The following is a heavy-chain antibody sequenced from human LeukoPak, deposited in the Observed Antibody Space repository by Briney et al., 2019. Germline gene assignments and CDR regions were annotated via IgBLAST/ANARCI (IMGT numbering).Heavy chain of an antibody. CDR1: GYSFTSYW. D-gene: IGHD3-22*01. Sequence: GESLKISCEGSGYSFTSYWIGWVRQMPGKGLEWMGIIYPGDSDTRYSPSFQGQVTISADKSINTAYLQWSSLKASDTAMYYCARLYDSSGYLGDYWGQGTLVTVSS. J-gene: IGHJ4*02. CDR3: ARLYDSSGYLGDY. CDR2: IYPGDSDT. V-gene: IGHV5-51*01.